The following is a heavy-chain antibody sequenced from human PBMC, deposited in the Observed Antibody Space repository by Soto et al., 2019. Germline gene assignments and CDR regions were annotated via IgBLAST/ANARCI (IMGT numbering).Heavy chain of an antibody. Sequence: SETLSLTCSVSGGSINSSSYFWGWVRQPPGKGLEWIGSIYYSGSTYYNPSLRSRVTISVDTSKNQFSLKLSSVTAADTAVFYCARHYSSGSRNWFDPRGQGTLGTVPA. CDR3: ARHYSSGSRNWFDP. CDR2: IYYSGST. J-gene: IGHJ5*02. D-gene: IGHD6-19*01. V-gene: IGHV4-39*01. CDR1: GGSINSSSYF.